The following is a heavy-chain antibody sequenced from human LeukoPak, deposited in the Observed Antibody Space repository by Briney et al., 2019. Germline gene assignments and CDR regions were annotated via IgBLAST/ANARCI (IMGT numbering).Heavy chain of an antibody. CDR3: ARSTRIVGANSQFDY. V-gene: IGHV4-39*01. D-gene: IGHD1-26*01. CDR1: GGSISSSSYY. CDR2: IYYSGST. J-gene: IGHJ4*02. Sequence: PSETLSLXCTVSGGSISSSSYYWGWIRRSPGKGLEWIGSIYYSGSTYYNPSLKSRVTISVDTSKNQFSLKLSSVTAADTAVYYCARSTRIVGANSQFDYWGQRTLVTVSS.